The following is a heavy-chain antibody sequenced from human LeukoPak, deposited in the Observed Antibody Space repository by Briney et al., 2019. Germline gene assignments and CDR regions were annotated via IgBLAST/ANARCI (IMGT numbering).Heavy chain of an antibody. J-gene: IGHJ6*03. CDR1: GGTFSSYA. V-gene: IGHV1-69*06. Sequence: SVKVSCKASGGTFSSYAISWVRQAPGQGLEWMGRIIPIFGTANYAQKFQGRVTITADKSTSTAYMELSSLRSEDTAVYYCARTYGSGSYDYYYYMDVWGKGTTVTVS. CDR2: IIPIFGTA. D-gene: IGHD3-10*01. CDR3: ARTYGSGSYDYYYYMDV.